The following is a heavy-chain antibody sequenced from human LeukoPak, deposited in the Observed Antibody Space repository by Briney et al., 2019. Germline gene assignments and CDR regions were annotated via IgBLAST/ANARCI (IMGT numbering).Heavy chain of an antibody. J-gene: IGHJ4*02. CDR2: ISGSGDST. CDR1: GFTFSSYD. Sequence: GGSLRLSCAASGFTFSSYDMSWVSQAPGKGLEWGSSISGSGDSTFYADSVKGRFSISRDNSKNTLYLQVNGLRTEDTAVYYCAKDRLLNCRGDCYIFDYWGQGTVVTVSS. D-gene: IGHD2-21*02. CDR3: AKDRLLNCRGDCYIFDY. V-gene: IGHV3-23*01.